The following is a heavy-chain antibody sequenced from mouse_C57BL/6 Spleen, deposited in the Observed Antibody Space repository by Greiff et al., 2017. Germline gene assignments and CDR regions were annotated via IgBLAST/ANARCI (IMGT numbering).Heavy chain of an antibody. CDR3: ARDHWRLRLWFAY. J-gene: IGHJ3*01. D-gene: IGHD2-4*01. CDR2: ISDGGSYT. V-gene: IGHV5-4*01. Sequence: EVKLVESGGGLVKPGGSLKLSCAASGFTFSSYAMSWVRQTPEKRLEWVATISDGGSYTYYPDNVKGRFTISRDNAKNNLYLQMSHLKSEDTAMYYCARDHWRLRLWFAYWGQGTLVTVSA. CDR1: GFTFSSYA.